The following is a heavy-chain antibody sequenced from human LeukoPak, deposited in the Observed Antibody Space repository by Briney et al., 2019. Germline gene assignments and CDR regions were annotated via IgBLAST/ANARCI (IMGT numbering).Heavy chain of an antibody. Sequence: ASVKVSCQASGYIFTTYAMSWVRQAPGQGLEWMGWINPNSGGTNYAQKFQGRVTMTRDTSISTAYMELSRLRSDDTAVYYCTLAGGAVAVDYWYFDLWGRGTLVTVSS. CDR3: TLAGGAVAVDYWYFDL. CDR1: GYIFTTYA. J-gene: IGHJ2*01. V-gene: IGHV1-2*02. CDR2: INPNSGGT. D-gene: IGHD6-19*01.